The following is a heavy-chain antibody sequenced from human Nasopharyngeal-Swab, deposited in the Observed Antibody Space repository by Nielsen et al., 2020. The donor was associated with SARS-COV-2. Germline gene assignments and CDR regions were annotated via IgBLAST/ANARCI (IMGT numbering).Heavy chain of an antibody. CDR3: ARSSPKTKGMHDY. D-gene: IGHD1-7*01. V-gene: IGHV3-21*01. CDR1: GFTFSSYS. Sequence: GSSLRLSCAAPGFTFSSYSMNWVPQAPGKGLEWVSSISSISSYIYYADSVKGRFTISRDNAKNSLYLQMNSLRAEDTAVYYCARSSPKTKGMHDYWGQGTLVTVSS. CDR2: ISSISSYI. J-gene: IGHJ4*02.